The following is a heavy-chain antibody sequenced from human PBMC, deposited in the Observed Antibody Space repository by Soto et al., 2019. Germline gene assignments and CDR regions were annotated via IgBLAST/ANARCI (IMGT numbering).Heavy chain of an antibody. D-gene: IGHD2-15*01. J-gene: IGHJ4*02. CDR3: SRGILV. V-gene: IGHV4-31*03. CDR2: ISYGGTT. CDR1: GGSMNSGGYC. Sequence: SETLSLTCPVSGGSMNSGGYCWNWIRQHPGEGLEWIGCISYGGTTSYNPSLKSRLTISVDTSKNQFSLMLNSVTAADTAVYYCSRGILVWGQGTLVTVSS.